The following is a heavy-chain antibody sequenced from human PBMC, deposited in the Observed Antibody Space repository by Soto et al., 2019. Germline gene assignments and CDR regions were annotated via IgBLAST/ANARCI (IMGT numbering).Heavy chain of an antibody. Sequence: GGFLRISCAASGFTFSRHSMSCVRQAPGKRLTRVSYISSSSTIYSADSVKGRFTISRDHGMNSLYPQMNSLRDEYTAVYYCSRASRRIAARPQQAFDIWGQGTMDSVTS. CDR3: SRASRRIAARPQQAFDI. CDR2: ISSSSTI. V-gene: IGHV3-48*02. D-gene: IGHD6-6*01. J-gene: IGHJ3*02. CDR1: GFTFSRHS.